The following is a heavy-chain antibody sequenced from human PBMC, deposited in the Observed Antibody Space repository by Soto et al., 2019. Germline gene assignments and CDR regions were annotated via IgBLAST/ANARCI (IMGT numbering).Heavy chain of an antibody. J-gene: IGHJ5*02. CDR2: IYYSGST. CDR1: GGSISSYY. D-gene: IGHD1-26*01. V-gene: IGHV4-59*01. CDR3: ARDRRVGAFNWFDP. Sequence: PSETLSLTCTVSGGSISSYYWSGIRQPPGKGLEWIGYIYYSGSTNYNPSLKSRVTISVDTSKNQFSLKLSSVTAADTAVYYCARDRRVGAFNWFDPWGQGTLVTVS.